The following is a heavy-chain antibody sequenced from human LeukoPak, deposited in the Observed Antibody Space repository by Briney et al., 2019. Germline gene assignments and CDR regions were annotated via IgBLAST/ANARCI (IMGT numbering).Heavy chain of an antibody. Sequence: GGSLRLSCAASGFTFTSYYMHWVRQAPGKGLVWVSRISGDGSNTIYADSVKGRFTISRDNAKNTVYLQMNSLRAEDTAVYYCARAPGEYYGSGRTYWFDPWGQGTLVTVSS. CDR3: ARAPGEYYGSGRTYWFDP. J-gene: IGHJ5*02. CDR1: GFTFTSYY. V-gene: IGHV3-74*01. D-gene: IGHD3-10*01. CDR2: ISGDGSNT.